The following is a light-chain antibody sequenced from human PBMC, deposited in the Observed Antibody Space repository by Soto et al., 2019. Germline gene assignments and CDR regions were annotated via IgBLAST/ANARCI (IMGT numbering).Light chain of an antibody. CDR2: EVS. CDR1: QSLLNITGETF. J-gene: IGKJ5*01. CDR3: MQSTQRPPT. V-gene: IGKV2D-29*02. Sequence: DVVMTQTQFSLSVAPGQPAPIAFRASQSLLNITGETFLFWYLQKPGQSPQLLIYEVSTRVSGVPDRFSGSGSGTDFTLEISRVETDDVGIYYCMQSTQRPPTFGQGTRLEIK.